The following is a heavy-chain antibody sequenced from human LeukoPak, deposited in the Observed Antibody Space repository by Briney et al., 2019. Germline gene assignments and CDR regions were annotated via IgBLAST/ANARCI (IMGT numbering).Heavy chain of an antibody. CDR2: INHSGST. J-gene: IGHJ5*02. CDR3: ARGPRQQLVLLRFDP. Sequence: SETLSLTCAVYGGSFSAYYWSWIRQPPGKGLEWIGEINHSGSTNYNPSLKSRVTISVDTSKNQFSLKLSSVTAADTAVYYCARGPRQQLVLLRFDPWGQGTLVTVSS. CDR1: GGSFSAYY. D-gene: IGHD6-13*01. V-gene: IGHV4-34*01.